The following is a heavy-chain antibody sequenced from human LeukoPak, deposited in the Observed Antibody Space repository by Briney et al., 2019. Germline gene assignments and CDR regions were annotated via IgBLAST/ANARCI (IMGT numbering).Heavy chain of an antibody. CDR2: IKSDGST. CDR3: TRAITYFYGSVTYDWFDS. V-gene: IGHV3-74*01. J-gene: IGHJ5*01. D-gene: IGHD3-10*01. Sequence: SGGSLRLSCAASGFTVSSNYMSWVRQAPGKGLMWVARIKSDGSTIYADSVQGRFTISRDNAKNTVYLQMNSLRVDDTAIYYCTRAITYFYGSVTYDWFDSWGQGTRVTVSS. CDR1: GFTVSSNY.